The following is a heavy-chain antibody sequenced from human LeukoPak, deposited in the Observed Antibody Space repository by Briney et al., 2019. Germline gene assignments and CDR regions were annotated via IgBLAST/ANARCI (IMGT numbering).Heavy chain of an antibody. J-gene: IGHJ4*02. D-gene: IGHD3-22*01. CDR1: GGSISSSSYY. Sequence: PSETLSLTCTVSGGSISSSSYYWGWIRQPPGKGLEWIGSIYYSGSTYYNPSLKSRVTISVDTSKNQFSLKLSSVTAADTAVYYCARKVNLYYYDSSGYYYFDYWGQGTLVTVSS. V-gene: IGHV4-39*07. CDR2: IYYSGST. CDR3: ARKVNLYYYDSSGYYYFDY.